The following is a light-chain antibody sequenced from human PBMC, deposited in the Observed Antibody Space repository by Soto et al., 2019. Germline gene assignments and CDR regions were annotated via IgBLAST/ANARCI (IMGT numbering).Light chain of an antibody. CDR1: SSDVGSSNL. V-gene: IGLV2-23*02. CDR2: EVN. CDR3: CAHTTSHTYV. Sequence: QSALTQPASVSGSPGQSITISCTGTSSDVGSSNLVSWYQQHPGKAPKLMIFEVNTRPSGVSNRFSGSKSGNTASLTISGLQAEDEADYCCCAHTTSHTYVFGTGTKLTVL. J-gene: IGLJ1*01.